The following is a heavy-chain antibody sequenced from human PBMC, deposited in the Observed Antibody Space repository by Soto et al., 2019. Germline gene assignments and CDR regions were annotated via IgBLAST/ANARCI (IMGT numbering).Heavy chain of an antibody. CDR1: GGSVSTYY. J-gene: IGHJ3*02. V-gene: IGHV4-59*08. CDR2: IYYNGDT. CDR3: ASMRGAIFGVMHYAFDI. Sequence: SETLSLTCTVSGGSVSTYYWSWIRQPPGKGLEWIGYIYYNGDTNHNPSLKSRVNVSVDTSKNQLSLRLSSVTAADTAVYYCASMRGAIFGVMHYAFDIWGRGTMVTVSS. D-gene: IGHD3-3*01.